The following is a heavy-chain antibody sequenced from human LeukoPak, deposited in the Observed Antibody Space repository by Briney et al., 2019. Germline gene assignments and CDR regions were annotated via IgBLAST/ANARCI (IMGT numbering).Heavy chain of an antibody. CDR1: GYSFTSYW. V-gene: IGHV5-51*01. D-gene: IGHD6-19*01. CDR3: ARSGIAVAGQHFFDY. Sequence: GESLKISCKGSGYSFTSYWIGWVRQMPGKGLEWMGIIYPGDSDTRYSPSFQGQVTISADKSISTAYLQWSSLKASDTAMYYCARSGIAVAGQHFFDYWGQGTLVTVSS. CDR2: IYPGDSDT. J-gene: IGHJ4*02.